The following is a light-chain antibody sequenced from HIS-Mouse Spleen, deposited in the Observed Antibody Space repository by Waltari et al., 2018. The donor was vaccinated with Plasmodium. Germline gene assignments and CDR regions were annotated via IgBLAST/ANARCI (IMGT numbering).Light chain of an antibody. CDR1: RPHLGAGLD. J-gene: IGLJ3*02. CDR2: GNS. CDR3: QSYDSSLSGWV. Sequence: QSVLTQPPPVSGAPGQRVTISCPGSRPHLGAGLDVHWSQHLPGTAPKLLIYGNSNRPSGVPDRFSGSKSGTSASLAITGLQAEDEADYYCQSYDSSLSGWVFGGGTKLTVL. V-gene: IGLV1-40*01.